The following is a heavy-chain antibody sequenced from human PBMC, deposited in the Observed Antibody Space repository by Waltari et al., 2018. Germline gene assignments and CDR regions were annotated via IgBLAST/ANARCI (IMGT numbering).Heavy chain of an antibody. CDR3: AKVEGGIVTRYYALDI. Sequence: EVQLLESGGGLVQPGGSLRLSCAASGFTFGNSALSWVRQAPGKGLEWISGIIGRSSSTYYADSVKGRFTISRDNSKNTLYLQMNSLRVEDTAVYFCAKVEGGIVTRYYALDIWGQGTMVTVSS. J-gene: IGHJ3*02. CDR1: GFTFGNSA. V-gene: IGHV3-23*01. D-gene: IGHD3-16*02. CDR2: IIGRSSST.